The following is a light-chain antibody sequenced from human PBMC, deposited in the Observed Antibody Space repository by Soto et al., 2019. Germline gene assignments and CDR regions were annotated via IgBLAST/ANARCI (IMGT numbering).Light chain of an antibody. Sequence: DIRMTQSPSTLSASVGDRVTITCRASQSISTWLARYQQKPGKAPKLLIYNASSLESGVPSRFSGSGSGTEFTLTISSLQPDDFATYYCRQYNSYPWTFGQGTKVDIK. CDR1: QSISTW. V-gene: IGKV1-5*03. CDR2: NAS. J-gene: IGKJ1*01. CDR3: RQYNSYPWT.